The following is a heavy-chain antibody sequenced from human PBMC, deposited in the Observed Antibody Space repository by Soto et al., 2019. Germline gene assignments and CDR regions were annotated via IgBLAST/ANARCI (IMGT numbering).Heavy chain of an antibody. D-gene: IGHD1-26*01. CDR2: ISGTGESK. Sequence: EMQLLESGGGLVQPGGSLILSCAASGFSFSTYSLSWVRQSPGKGLEWVSGISGTGESKHYADSARGRFAISRDNSRNTLSLQMSSLTAEDTGVYYCAKSWGDTWKTYYFQSWGQGTLVTVSS. J-gene: IGHJ4*02. V-gene: IGHV3-23*01. CDR3: AKSWGDTWKTYYFQS. CDR1: GFSFSTYS.